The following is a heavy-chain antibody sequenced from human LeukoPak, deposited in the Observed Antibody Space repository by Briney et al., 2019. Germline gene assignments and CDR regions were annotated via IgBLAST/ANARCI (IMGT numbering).Heavy chain of an antibody. D-gene: IGHD3-10*01. CDR3: ARSMVRGVITSGFAY. CDR2: IYHSGST. J-gene: IGHJ4*02. Sequence: SETLSLTCTVSGYSISSGYYWGWIRQPPGKGREWIGSIYHSGSTYYNPSLKSRVTISVDTSKNRFSLKLSSVTAADTAVYYCARSMVRGVITSGFAYWGQGTLVTVSS. V-gene: IGHV4-38-2*02. CDR1: GYSISSGYY.